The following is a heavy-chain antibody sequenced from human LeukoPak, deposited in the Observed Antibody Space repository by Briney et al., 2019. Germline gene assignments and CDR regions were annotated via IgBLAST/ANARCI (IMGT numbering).Heavy chain of an antibody. CDR2: ISWNSGSI. V-gene: IGHV3-9*01. J-gene: IGHJ4*02. CDR3: AKDTGHLLLYAQEGYFDY. D-gene: IGHD2-2*02. Sequence: PGGSLRPSCAASGFTFDDYAMHWVRQAPGKGLEWVSGISWNSGSIGYADSVRGRFTISRDNAKNSLYLQMNSLRAEDTALYYCAKDTGHLLLYAQEGYFDYWGQGTLVTVSS. CDR1: GFTFDDYA.